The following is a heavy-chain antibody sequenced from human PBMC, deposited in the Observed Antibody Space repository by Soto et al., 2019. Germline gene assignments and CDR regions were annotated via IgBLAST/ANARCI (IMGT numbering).Heavy chain of an antibody. CDR1: GGFISSSSSY. J-gene: IGHJ6*03. V-gene: IGHV4-61*05. CDR2: IYYSGST. D-gene: IGHD3-10*01. CDR3: ARLRYGSGSYYNEYYMDV. Sequence: SETLSLTCTVSGGFISSSSSYWGRIRQPPGKGLEGIGYIYYSGSTNYNPSLKSRVTISVDTSKNQFSLKLSSVTAADTAVYYCARLRYGSGSYYNEYYMDVWGKGTTVTVSS.